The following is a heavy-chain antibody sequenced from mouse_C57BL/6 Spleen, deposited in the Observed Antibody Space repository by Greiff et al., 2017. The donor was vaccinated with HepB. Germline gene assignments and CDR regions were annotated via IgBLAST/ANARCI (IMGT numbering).Heavy chain of an antibody. CDR3: ARDYGSSYGYYFDY. J-gene: IGHJ2*01. CDR1: GCSITSGYY. V-gene: IGHV3-6*01. D-gene: IGHD1-1*01. Sequence: EVKLQESGPGLVKPSQSLSLTCSVTGCSITSGYYWNWIRQFPGNKLEWMGYISYDGSNNYNPSLKNRISITRDTSKNQFFLKLNSVTTEDTATYYCARDYGSSYGYYFDYWGQGTTLTVSS. CDR2: ISYDGSN.